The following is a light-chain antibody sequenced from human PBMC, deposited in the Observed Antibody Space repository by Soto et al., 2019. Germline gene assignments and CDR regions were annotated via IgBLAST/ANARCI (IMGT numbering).Light chain of an antibody. Sequence: EIVMRQSQATLSVSRGEGASLSCRASQSVSSNLAWYQQKPGQAPRLLIYGASTRATGIPARFSGIGSGTDFALTMSCREPDDFALYYCQQRAEWPITVGQGTRLDIK. CDR3: QQRAEWPIT. CDR2: GAS. V-gene: IGKV3D-15*01. CDR1: QSVSSN. J-gene: IGKJ5*01.